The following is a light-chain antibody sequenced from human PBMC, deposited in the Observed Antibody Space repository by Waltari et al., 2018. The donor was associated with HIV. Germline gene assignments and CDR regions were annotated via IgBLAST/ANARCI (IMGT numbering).Light chain of an antibody. J-gene: IGLJ3*02. CDR1: SGSIASNY. V-gene: IGLV6-57*03. CDR2: EDK. Sequence: NFMLTQPHSVSESPGKTVTISCTRSSGSIASNYVQLDQQRPGSAPTTVIYEDKQRPSGVPDRFSGSIDSASHSASFTISGLKTEDEADYYWQSYDSTNRVFGGGTKLTVL. CDR3: QSYDSTNRV.